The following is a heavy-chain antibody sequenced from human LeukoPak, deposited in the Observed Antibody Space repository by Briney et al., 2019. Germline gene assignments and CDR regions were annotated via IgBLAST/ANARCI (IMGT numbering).Heavy chain of an antibody. V-gene: IGHV3-66*01. J-gene: IGHJ6*03. CDR2: IYSGGST. CDR1: GFTVSSNY. D-gene: IGHD2-21*01. CDR3: ARVRFPYYMDV. Sequence: PGGSLRLSCAASGFTVSSNYMSWVRQAPGKGLEWVSVIYSGGSTYYADSVKGRFTISRDNSKNTLYLQMNSLRAEDTAVYYCARVRFPYYMDVWGKGTTVTISS.